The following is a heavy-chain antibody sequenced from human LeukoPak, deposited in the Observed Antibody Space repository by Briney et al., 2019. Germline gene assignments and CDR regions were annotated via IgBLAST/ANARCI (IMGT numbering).Heavy chain of an antibody. CDR1: GFTFSSYE. Sequence: VGSLRLSCAASGFTFSSYEMNWVRQAPGKGLEWVSYISSSGSTIYYADSVRGRFTISRDNAKNSLYLQMNSLRAEDTAVYYCAELGITMIGGVWGKGTTVTISS. CDR3: AELGITMIGGV. D-gene: IGHD3-10*02. J-gene: IGHJ6*04. V-gene: IGHV3-48*03. CDR2: ISSSGSTI.